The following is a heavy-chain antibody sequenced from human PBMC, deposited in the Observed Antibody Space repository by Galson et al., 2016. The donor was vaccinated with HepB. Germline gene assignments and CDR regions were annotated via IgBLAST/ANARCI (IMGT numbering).Heavy chain of an antibody. CDR3: AKCPHYYDISGYYSL. V-gene: IGHV3-23*01. J-gene: IGHJ4*02. D-gene: IGHD3-22*01. CDR1: GFTLSSYA. CDR2: ISGSGIT. Sequence: SLRLSCAASGFTLSSYAMSWVRQSPGKGLEWVSAISGSGITYYADSVKGRFTISRDDSNNALYLQMSSLRAEDTAVYYCAKCPHYYDISGYYSLWGQGTLVTVSS.